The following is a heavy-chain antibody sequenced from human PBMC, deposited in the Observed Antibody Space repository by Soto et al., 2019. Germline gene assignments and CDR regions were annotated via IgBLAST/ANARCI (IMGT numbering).Heavy chain of an antibody. Sequence: LSLTCTVSGGSISSGDYYWSWIRQPPGKGLEWIGYIYYSGSTYYNPSLKSRVTISVDTSKNQFSLKLSSVTAADTAVYYCARERGTMNWWFDPWGQGTLVTVSS. CDR1: GGSISSGDYY. J-gene: IGHJ5*02. CDR3: ARERGTMNWWFDP. V-gene: IGHV4-30-4*01. CDR2: IYYSGST. D-gene: IGHD1-1*01.